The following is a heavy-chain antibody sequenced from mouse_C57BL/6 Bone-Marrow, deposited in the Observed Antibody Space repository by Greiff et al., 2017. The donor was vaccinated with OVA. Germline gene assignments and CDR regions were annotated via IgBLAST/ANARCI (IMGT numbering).Heavy chain of an antibody. Sequence: VQLQQPGPVLVKPGASVKMSCKASGYTFTDYYMNWVKQSHGKSLEWIGVINPYNGGTSYNQKFKGKATLTVDKSSSTAYMELNSLTSEDSAVYYCARNYGSSPWFAYWGQGTLVTVSA. D-gene: IGHD1-1*01. J-gene: IGHJ3*01. V-gene: IGHV1-19*01. CDR2: INPYNGGT. CDR3: ARNYGSSPWFAY. CDR1: GYTFTDYY.